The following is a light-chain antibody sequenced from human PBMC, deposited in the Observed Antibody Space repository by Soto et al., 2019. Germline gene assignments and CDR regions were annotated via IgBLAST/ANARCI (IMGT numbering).Light chain of an antibody. CDR2: DTS. CDR3: QQGYSTPRT. CDR1: QSISSS. V-gene: IGKV1-39*01. Sequence: DIQMTQSPSSLSASVGDRVTITCRASQSISSSLNWYQQKVGKAPKLLIYDTSSLQSGVPPRFIGRGSGTDFTLTITSLQPEDFATYYCQQGYSTPRTFGQGTKVDIK. J-gene: IGKJ1*01.